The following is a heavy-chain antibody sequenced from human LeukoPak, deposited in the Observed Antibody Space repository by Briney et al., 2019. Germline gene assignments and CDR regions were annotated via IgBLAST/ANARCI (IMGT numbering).Heavy chain of an antibody. J-gene: IGHJ4*02. CDR2: IRNDGSIK. CDR1: GFTFSSYG. Sequence: GGSLRLSCAASGFTFSSYGIHWVRQAPGKGLEWVAFIRNDGSIKYYADSIKGRFTISRDNSKNTLYLQMSSLRVDDTAVYYCAKGRGGMTRGVCDYWGQGTLVTVSS. D-gene: IGHD3-10*01. CDR3: AKGRGGMTRGVCDY. V-gene: IGHV3-30*02.